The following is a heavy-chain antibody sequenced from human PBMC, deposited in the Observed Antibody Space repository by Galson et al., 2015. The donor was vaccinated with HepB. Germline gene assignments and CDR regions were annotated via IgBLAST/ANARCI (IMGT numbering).Heavy chain of an antibody. J-gene: IGHJ4*02. V-gene: IGHV3-23*01. CDR1: GFTFSSFA. CDR3: AESPDFDWLLPSFDY. Sequence: SLRLSCAASGFTFSSFAMSWVRQAPGKGLEWVSGISGSGGNTYYADSVKGRFTISRDNSKNTLYLQMDSLRAEDTAVYYCAESPDFDWLLPSFDYWGQGTLVTVSA. CDR2: ISGSGGNT. D-gene: IGHD3-9*01.